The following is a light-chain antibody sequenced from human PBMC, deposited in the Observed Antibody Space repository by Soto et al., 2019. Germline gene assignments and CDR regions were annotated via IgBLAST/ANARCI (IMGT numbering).Light chain of an antibody. CDR3: QQYNNWPRV. CDR2: DAS. J-gene: IGKJ5*01. Sequence: EIVMTQSPATLSLSPGERATLSCRASQSVSSNLSWYQQKPGQAPRLLIYDASTSATGIPARFSGSGSGTELTLTISSRQSEDFEVYYCQQYNNWPRVFGQGTRLEMK. V-gene: IGKV3-15*01. CDR1: QSVSSN.